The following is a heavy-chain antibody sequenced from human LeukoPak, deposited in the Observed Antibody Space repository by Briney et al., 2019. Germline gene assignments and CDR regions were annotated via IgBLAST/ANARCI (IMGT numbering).Heavy chain of an antibody. CDR2: ISGSGGST. D-gene: IGHD3-10*01. Sequence: GGSLRLSCAASGFTFSSYAMSWVRQAPGKGLEWVSAISGSGGSTYYADSVKGRFTISRDNSKNTLYLQMNSLRAEDTAVYYCAKAHSFGELLSFYYYYYMDVWGKGTTVTVSS. CDR1: GFTFSSYA. CDR3: AKAHSFGELLSFYYYYYMDV. J-gene: IGHJ6*03. V-gene: IGHV3-23*01.